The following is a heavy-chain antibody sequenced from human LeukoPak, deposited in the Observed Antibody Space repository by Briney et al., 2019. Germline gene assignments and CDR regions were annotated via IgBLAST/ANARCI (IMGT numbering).Heavy chain of an antibody. CDR3: ARIAGNEGDY. CDR1: GGSFSGYY. CDR2: INHSGST. D-gene: IGHD2-8*01. J-gene: IGHJ4*02. V-gene: IGHV4-34*01. Sequence: PSETLSLTCAVYGGSFSGYYWSWIRQPPGKGLEWIGEINHSGSTNYNPSLKSRVTISVDTSKNQFSLKLSSVTAADTAVYYCARIAGNEGDYWGQGTLVTVSS.